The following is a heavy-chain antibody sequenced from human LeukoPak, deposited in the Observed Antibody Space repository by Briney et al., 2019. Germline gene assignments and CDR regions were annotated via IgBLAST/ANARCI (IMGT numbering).Heavy chain of an antibody. J-gene: IGHJ4*02. Sequence: ASVKVSCKASGYTFTSYGISWVRQAPGQGLEWMGWISAYNGNTNYAQKLQGRVTMTTDTSTSTAYKELRSLRSDDTAVYYCARSMTTVTTGFDYWGQGTLVTVSS. CDR3: ARSMTTVTTGFDY. V-gene: IGHV1-18*01. CDR1: GYTFTSYG. CDR2: ISAYNGNT. D-gene: IGHD4-17*01.